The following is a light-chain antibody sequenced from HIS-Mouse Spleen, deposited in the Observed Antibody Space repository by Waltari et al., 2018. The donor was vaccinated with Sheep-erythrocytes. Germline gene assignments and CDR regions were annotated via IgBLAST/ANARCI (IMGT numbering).Light chain of an antibody. CDR2: AAS. J-gene: IGKJ4*01. CDR3: QQYDNLPSLT. Sequence: DIQMTQSPSSLSASVGDRVTITCRASQSISSYLNWYQQKPGKAPKLLIYAASSLETGVPSRFSGSGSGTDFTFTISSLQPEDIATYYCQQYDNLPSLTFGGGTKVEIK. V-gene: IGKV1-33*01. CDR1: QSISSY.